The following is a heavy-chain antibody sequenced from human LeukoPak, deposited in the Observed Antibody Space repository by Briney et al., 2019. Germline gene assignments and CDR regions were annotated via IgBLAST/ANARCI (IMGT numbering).Heavy chain of an antibody. CDR3: ASCYYDSSGYYYFDY. CDR2: IKPSSGAT. D-gene: IGHD3-22*01. CDR1: GYTFSGHY. J-gene: IGHJ4*02. Sequence: GASVKVSCKASGYTFSGHYMHWVRQAPGQGLERMGWIKPSSGATNYAQKFRGRVTMTRDTSNRTSYMELSRLRSDDTALYYCASCYYDSSGYYYFDYWGQGTLVTVSS. V-gene: IGHV1-2*02.